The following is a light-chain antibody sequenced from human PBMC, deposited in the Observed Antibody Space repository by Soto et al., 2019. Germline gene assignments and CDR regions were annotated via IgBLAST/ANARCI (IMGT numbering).Light chain of an antibody. J-gene: IGLJ3*02. CDR1: SSDIGTYNL. CDR3: CSYAGRSSFV. Sequence: QSALTQPASVSGSPGQSITFSCIGTSSDIGTYNLVSWYQQYPGKVPKVMIYEDTKRPSGVSNRFSGSKSGNTASLTISGLRAEDEAIYYCCSYAGRSSFVFGGGTKLTVL. CDR2: EDT. V-gene: IGLV2-23*02.